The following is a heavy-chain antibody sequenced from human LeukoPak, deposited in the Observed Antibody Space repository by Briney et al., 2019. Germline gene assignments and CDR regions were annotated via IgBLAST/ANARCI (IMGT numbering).Heavy chain of an antibody. CDR3: ARDRGDGYNSPDY. CDR1: GFTFSSYS. J-gene: IGHJ4*02. D-gene: IGHD5-24*01. V-gene: IGHV3-21*01. Sequence: PGGSLRLSCAASGFTFSSYSMNWVRQAPGKGLEWVSSITSSSSYIYYADSVKGRFTISRDNAKNSLYLQMNSLRAEDTAVYYCARDRGDGYNSPDYWGQGTLVTVSS. CDR2: ITSSSSYI.